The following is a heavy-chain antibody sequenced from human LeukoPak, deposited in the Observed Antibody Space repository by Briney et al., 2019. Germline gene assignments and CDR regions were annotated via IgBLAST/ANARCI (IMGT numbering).Heavy chain of an antibody. CDR3: ASPCRAGNDYSNFDY. D-gene: IGHD4-11*01. CDR2: IIPIFGTA. V-gene: IGHV1-69*13. Sequence: VASVKVSCKASGGTSSSYAISWVRQAPGQGLEWMGGIIPIFGTANYAQKFQGRVTITADESTSTAYMELSSLRSEDTAVYYCASPCRAGNDYSNFDYWGQGTLVTVSS. J-gene: IGHJ4*02. CDR1: GGTSSSYA.